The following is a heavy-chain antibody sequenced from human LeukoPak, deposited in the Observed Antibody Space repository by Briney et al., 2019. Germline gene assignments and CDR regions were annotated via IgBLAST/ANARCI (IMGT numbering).Heavy chain of an antibody. V-gene: IGHV4-34*01. CDR3: ARALGYCSGGSCYSHSFDI. CDR1: GGSFSGYY. CDR2: ISHSGST. D-gene: IGHD2-15*01. Sequence: SETLSLTCAVYGGSFSGYYWSWIRQPPGKGLEWIGEISHSGSTNYNPSLKSRVTISVDTSKNQFSLKLSSVTAADTAVYYCARALGYCSGGSCYSHSFDIWGQGTMVTVSS. J-gene: IGHJ3*02.